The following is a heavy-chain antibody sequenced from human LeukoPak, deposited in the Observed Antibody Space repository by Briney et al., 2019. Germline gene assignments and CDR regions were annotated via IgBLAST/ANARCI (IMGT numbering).Heavy chain of an antibody. D-gene: IGHD6-13*01. CDR2: INHSGST. V-gene: IGHV4-34*01. Sequence: NPSETLSLTCAVYGGSFSGYYWSWIRQPPGKGLEWIGEINHSGSTKYNSSLKSRVTISVDTSKKQFSLKLSSVTAADTAVYYCARVTGYMTEDFFDYWGQGTLVTVSS. CDR1: GGSFSGYY. J-gene: IGHJ4*02. CDR3: ARVTGYMTEDFFDY.